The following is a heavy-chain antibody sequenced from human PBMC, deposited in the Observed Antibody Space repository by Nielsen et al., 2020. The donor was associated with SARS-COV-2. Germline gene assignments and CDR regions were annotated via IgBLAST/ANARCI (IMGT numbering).Heavy chain of an antibody. D-gene: IGHD3-16*01. V-gene: IGHV1-2*06. CDR1: GYTFTDYY. CDR2: INPYSGGT. CDR3: AGGNTALRYYFDY. Sequence: ASVKVSCKASGYTFTDYYIHWVRQAPGQGLEWMGRINPYSGGTNYAQKFQGTVTMTRDASISTVYMELTSDDTAVYFCAGGNTALRYYFDYWGQGTLVTVSS. J-gene: IGHJ4*02.